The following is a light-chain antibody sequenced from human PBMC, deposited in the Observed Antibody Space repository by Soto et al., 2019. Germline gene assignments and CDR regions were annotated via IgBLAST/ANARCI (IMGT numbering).Light chain of an antibody. CDR1: QSVSRH. Sequence: EIVLTQSPATLSLSPGERATLSCRASQSVSRHLAWYQQKPGQAPRLLIYGASNRATGIPARFSGSGSGTDFTLTISSLEPEDFALYYCQQRSNWPITFGQGTRLEIK. J-gene: IGKJ5*01. CDR2: GAS. CDR3: QQRSNWPIT. V-gene: IGKV3-11*01.